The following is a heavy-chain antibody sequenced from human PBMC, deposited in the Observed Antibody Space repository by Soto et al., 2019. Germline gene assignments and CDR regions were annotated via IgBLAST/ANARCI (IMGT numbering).Heavy chain of an antibody. Sequence: SETLSLTCTVSGGSISSYYWGWIRQPPGKGLEWIGYIYYSGSTNYNPSLKSRVTISVDTSKNQFSLKLSSVTAADTAVYYCARRNYYYYGMDVWGQGITVTVSS. CDR2: IYYSGST. V-gene: IGHV4-59*08. CDR1: GGSISSYY. CDR3: ARRNYYYYGMDV. J-gene: IGHJ6*02.